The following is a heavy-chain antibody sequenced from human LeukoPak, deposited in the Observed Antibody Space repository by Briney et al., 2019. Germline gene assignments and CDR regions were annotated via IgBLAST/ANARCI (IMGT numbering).Heavy chain of an antibody. Sequence: PSETLSLTCAVYGGSFSGYYWSWIRQPPGKGLEWIGDINHSGSTNYNPSLKSRVTISVDTSKNQFSLKLSSVTAADTAVYYCARGRGSSWYYYYYGMDVWGQGTTVTVSS. CDR1: GGSFSGYY. CDR2: INHSGST. CDR3: ARGRGSSWYYYYYGMDV. V-gene: IGHV4-34*01. D-gene: IGHD6-13*01. J-gene: IGHJ6*02.